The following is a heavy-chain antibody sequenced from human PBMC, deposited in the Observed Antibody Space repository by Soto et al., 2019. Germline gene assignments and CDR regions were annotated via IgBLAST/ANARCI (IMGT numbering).Heavy chain of an antibody. Sequence: EVQLVESGGGLVKPGGSLRLSCAASGFTFSSYSMNWVRQAPGKGLEWVSSISSSSSYIYYADSVKGRFTISRDNAKNSLYLQMISLRAEDTAVYYCARVVLDAFDIWGQGTMVTVSS. CDR2: ISSSSSYI. CDR3: ARVVLDAFDI. V-gene: IGHV3-21*01. CDR1: GFTFSSYS. J-gene: IGHJ3*02.